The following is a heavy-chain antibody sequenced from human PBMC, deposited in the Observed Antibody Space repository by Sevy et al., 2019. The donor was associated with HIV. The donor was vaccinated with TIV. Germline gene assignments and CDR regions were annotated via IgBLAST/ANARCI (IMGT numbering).Heavy chain of an antibody. CDR3: ARAGYRGYDFWSGYFTADYFDY. V-gene: IGHV1-18*01. CDR2: ISAYNGNT. J-gene: IGHJ4*02. CDR1: GYTFTSYG. Sequence: ASVKVSCKASGYTFTSYGISWVRQAPGQGLEWMGWISAYNGNTNNAQKLQGRVTMTTDTSTSTAYMELRSLRSDDTAVYYCARAGYRGYDFWSGYFTADYFDYWRQGTLVTVSS. D-gene: IGHD3-3*01.